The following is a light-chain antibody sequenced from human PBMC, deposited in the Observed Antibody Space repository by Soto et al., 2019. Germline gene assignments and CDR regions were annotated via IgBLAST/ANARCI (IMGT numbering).Light chain of an antibody. CDR1: QSVGNN. V-gene: IGKV3-15*01. J-gene: IGKJ4*01. CDR2: ATS. Sequence: EIVLTQSPATLSVSPGERATLSCRASQSVGNNVAWYQQKPGQAPRLLIFATSTRATGVPARFSGSGSETYFTLTISSLQSEDFAVYYCQQYGDWPLTFGGGAKVEIE. CDR3: QQYGDWPLT.